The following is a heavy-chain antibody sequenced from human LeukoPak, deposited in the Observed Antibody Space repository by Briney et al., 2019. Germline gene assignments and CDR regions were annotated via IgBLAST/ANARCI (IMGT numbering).Heavy chain of an antibody. CDR3: ARDGSASLRFLEWLLKGDY. V-gene: IGHV1-2*02. Sequence: GASVKVSCKASGYTFTGYYMHWVRQAPGQGLEWMGWINPNSGGTNYAQKFQGRVTMTRDTSISTAYMELSRLRSDDTAVYYCARDGSASLRFLEWLLKGDYWGQGTLVTVSS. CDR1: GYTFTGYY. CDR2: INPNSGGT. D-gene: IGHD3-3*01. J-gene: IGHJ4*02.